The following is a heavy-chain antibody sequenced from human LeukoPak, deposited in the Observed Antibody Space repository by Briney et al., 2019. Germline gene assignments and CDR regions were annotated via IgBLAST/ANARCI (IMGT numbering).Heavy chain of an antibody. D-gene: IGHD3-22*01. CDR1: GFTFSSYA. CDR3: AKVSLLSGYYYGY. V-gene: IGHV3-23*01. CDR2: ISGSGGST. J-gene: IGHJ4*02. Sequence: GGSLRLSCAASGFTFSSYAMSWVRQAPGKGLEWVSAISGSGGSTYYADSVKGRFTISRGNSKNTLYLQMNSLRAEDTAVYYCAKVSLLSGYYYGYWGQGTLVTVSS.